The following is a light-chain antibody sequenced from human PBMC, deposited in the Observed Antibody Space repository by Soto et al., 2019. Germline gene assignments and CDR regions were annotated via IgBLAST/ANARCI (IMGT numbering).Light chain of an antibody. CDR1: QSVSNN. CDR3: QQHCECVT. CDR2: DAS. V-gene: IGKV3-15*01. Sequence: EIVMTQSPATLSMSPGETATLSCRASQSVSNNLVWYQQKPGQAPRLLIYDASTRATGIPARFSGSGSGTEFSLNISSLQCENFAVYYCQQHCECVTFGGGTKVEI. J-gene: IGKJ4*01.